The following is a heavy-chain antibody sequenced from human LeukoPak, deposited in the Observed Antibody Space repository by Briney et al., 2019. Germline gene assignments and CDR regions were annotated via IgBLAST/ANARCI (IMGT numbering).Heavy chain of an antibody. Sequence: ASVKVSCKASGGTFSSYAISWVRQAPGQGLEWMGWISAYNGNTNYAQKLQGRVTMTTDTSTSTAYMELRSLRSDDTAVYYCAREIWYGIYYMDVWGKGTTVTVSS. J-gene: IGHJ6*03. V-gene: IGHV1-18*01. CDR1: GGTFSSYA. D-gene: IGHD6-13*01. CDR3: AREIWYGIYYMDV. CDR2: ISAYNGNT.